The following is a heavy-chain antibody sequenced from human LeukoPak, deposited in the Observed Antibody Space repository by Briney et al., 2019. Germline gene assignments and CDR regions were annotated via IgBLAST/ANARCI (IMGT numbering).Heavy chain of an antibody. CDR3: ARLLMYYYDSSGYLGP. Sequence: SETPSLTCTVSGGSISSYYWSWIRQPPGKGLEWIGYIYYSGSTNYNPSLKSRVTISVDTSKNQFSLKLSAVTAADTAVYYCARLLMYYYDSSGYLGPWGQGTLVTVSS. D-gene: IGHD3-22*01. CDR2: IYYSGST. J-gene: IGHJ5*02. V-gene: IGHV4-59*01. CDR1: GGSISSYY.